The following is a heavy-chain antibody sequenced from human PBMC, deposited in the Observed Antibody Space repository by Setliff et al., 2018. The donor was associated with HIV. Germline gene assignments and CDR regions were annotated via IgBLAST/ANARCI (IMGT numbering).Heavy chain of an antibody. D-gene: IGHD3-9*01. CDR1: GVSINTYY. Sequence: SETLSLTCSVSGVSINTYYWSWIRQPPGKGLEWFGYIYNGGNTNYNPSLESRVSMSLDTSKNQFSLKLSSVTAADTAVYYCARHEGYNDFLTGYFRYKWYDPWGQGTLVTVSS. CDR3: ARHEGYNDFLTGYFRYKWYDP. J-gene: IGHJ5*02. V-gene: IGHV4-59*08. CDR2: IYNGGNT.